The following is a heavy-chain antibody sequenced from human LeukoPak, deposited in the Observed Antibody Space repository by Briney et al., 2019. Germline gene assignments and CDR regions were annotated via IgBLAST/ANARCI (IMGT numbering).Heavy chain of an antibody. J-gene: IGHJ4*02. CDR2: IRYDGSHK. D-gene: IGHD3-22*01. CDR1: GFIFSDYV. Sequence: PGGSLRLSCAASGFIFSDYVMNWLRQAPGRGLEWVAYIRYDGSHKYYIDSVKGRFTISRDNAKNSLYLQMNSLRAEDTALYYCAARKYYYDSSGLYWGQGTLVTVSS. V-gene: IGHV3-30*02. CDR3: AARKYYYDSSGLY.